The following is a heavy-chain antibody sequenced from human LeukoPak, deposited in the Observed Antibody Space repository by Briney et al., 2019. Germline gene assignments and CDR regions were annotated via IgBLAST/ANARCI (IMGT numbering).Heavy chain of an antibody. J-gene: IGHJ4*02. CDR2: IRGNGATT. CDR1: GITFSSHA. CDR3: AKAYHDSGCLIDY. V-gene: IGHV3-23*01. D-gene: IGHD6-19*01. Sequence: GGSLRLSCAASGITFSSHAMTWVRQAPGKGLEWVAAIRGNGATTDYADSVKGRFTISRDNSKSTLYLQMNSLRAEDTTVYYCAKAYHDSGCLIDYWGQGTLVTVSS.